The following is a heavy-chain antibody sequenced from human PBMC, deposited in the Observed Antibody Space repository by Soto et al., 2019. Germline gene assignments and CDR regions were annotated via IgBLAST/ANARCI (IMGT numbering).Heavy chain of an antibody. Sequence: QVTLVESGGSLVKPGGSLRLSCAASGFTFSDYYMTWIRQAPGKGLEWVSYISGSGSHIYYADSMKGRFTISRDNAKNALYLQMNSLRAEDTAVYYCGRGGSNWSSRRDDHWGQGTLVTVSS. CDR1: GFTFSDYY. CDR3: GRGGSNWSSRRDDH. CDR2: ISGSGSHI. J-gene: IGHJ4*02. V-gene: IGHV3-11*01. D-gene: IGHD1-20*01.